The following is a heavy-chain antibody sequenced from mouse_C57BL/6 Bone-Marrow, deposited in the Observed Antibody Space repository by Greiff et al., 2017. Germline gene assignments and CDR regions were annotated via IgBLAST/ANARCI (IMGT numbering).Heavy chain of an antibody. J-gene: IGHJ1*03. CDR1: GFTFSDYG. CDR3: AQLGDWYFDV. V-gene: IGHV5-17*01. CDR2: ISSGSSTI. Sequence: EVHLVESGGGLVKPGGSLKLSCAASGFTFSDYGMHWVRQAPEKGLEWVAYISSGSSTIYYADTVKGRFTISRDNAKNTLFLQMTSLRSEDTAMYYCAQLGDWYFDVWGTGTTVTVSS.